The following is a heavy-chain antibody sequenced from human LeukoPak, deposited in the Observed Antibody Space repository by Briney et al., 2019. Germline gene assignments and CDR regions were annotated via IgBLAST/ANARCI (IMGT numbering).Heavy chain of an antibody. V-gene: IGHV3-11*01. Sequence: GGSLRLSCEASGFGVSYYYMVWVRQAPGKGLECISYIPNDDSVIYYADSVRGRLSVSRDSARNSLSLQLNSLRVEDTAVYYCAREQWFRWEYWGQGVLVTVSS. J-gene: IGHJ4*02. CDR3: AREQWFRWEY. D-gene: IGHD3-22*01. CDR1: GFGVSYYY. CDR2: IPNDDSVI.